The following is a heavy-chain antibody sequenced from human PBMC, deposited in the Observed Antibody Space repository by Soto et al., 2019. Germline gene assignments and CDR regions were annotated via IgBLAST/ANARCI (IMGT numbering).Heavy chain of an antibody. CDR1: GGTVSSHG. Sequence: QVQLVQSGTVVQRRGSWVKVSCQASGGTVSSHGMAWVRQAPGQGLEWMGGIIPTFGTPTYAPKFQGRVTITADKSTNTAYMELSSLRSEDTAVYYCASERSAQYFDFWGQGTLITVSS. J-gene: IGHJ4*02. V-gene: IGHV1-69*06. CDR3: ASERSAQYFDF. D-gene: IGHD1-26*01. CDR2: IIPTFGTP.